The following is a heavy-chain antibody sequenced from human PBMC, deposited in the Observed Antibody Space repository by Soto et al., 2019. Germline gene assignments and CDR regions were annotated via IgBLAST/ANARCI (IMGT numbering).Heavy chain of an antibody. CDR3: TTDLAYCGADCRHAFDI. CDR2: IKSKTDGGTT. D-gene: IGHD2-21*02. V-gene: IGHV3-15*01. Sequence: GARRLSCAASGFTFSNAWMSWVRQAPGKGLEWVGRIKSKTDGGTTDYAAPVKGRFTISRDDSKNTLYLQMNSLKTEDTAVYYCTTDLAYCGADCRHAFDIWGQGTVVTVSS. J-gene: IGHJ3*02. CDR1: GFTFSNAW.